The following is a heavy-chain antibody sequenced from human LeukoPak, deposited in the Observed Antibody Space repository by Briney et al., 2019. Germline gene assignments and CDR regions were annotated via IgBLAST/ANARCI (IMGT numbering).Heavy chain of an antibody. CDR3: VVLAAAGTRLNYGMDV. V-gene: IGHV3-23*01. D-gene: IGHD6-13*01. Sequence: GGSLRPSCAASGFTFSSYAMSWVRQAPGKGLEWVSAISGSGGSTYYADSVKGRFTISRDNSKNTLYLQMNSLRAEDTAVYYCVVLAAAGTRLNYGMDVWGQGTTITVSS. CDR1: GFTFSSYA. CDR2: ISGSGGST. J-gene: IGHJ6*02.